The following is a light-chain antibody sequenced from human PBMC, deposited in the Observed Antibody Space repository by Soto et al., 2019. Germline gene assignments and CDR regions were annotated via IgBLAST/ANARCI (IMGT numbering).Light chain of an antibody. CDR3: QQYNYYWT. CDR2: DAS. CDR1: QSISRW. J-gene: IGKJ1*01. Sequence: IHMTHSPSTLSASLGDRVTITCRASQSISRWLAWYQQKPGKAPKLLIYDASNLESGVPPRFSGSGSGTEFSLTISSLQPDDFGTYYCQQYNYYWTFGQGTKVDIK. V-gene: IGKV1-5*01.